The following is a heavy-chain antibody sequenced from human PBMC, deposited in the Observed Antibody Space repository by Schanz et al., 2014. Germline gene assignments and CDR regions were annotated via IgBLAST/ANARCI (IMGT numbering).Heavy chain of an antibody. CDR2: ISAYNGNT. Sequence: QVQLVQSGAEVKKPGASVKVSCKASGYTFTSYGINWVRQAPGQGLEWMGWISAYNGNTNYAQKLQGRVTMTTDTSTSTACMELRSLRSDDTAVYYCARVQDDILTGSEYYYGMDVWGQGTTXTVSS. J-gene: IGHJ6*02. V-gene: IGHV1-18*01. CDR1: GYTFTSYG. CDR3: ARVQDDILTGSEYYYGMDV. D-gene: IGHD3-9*01.